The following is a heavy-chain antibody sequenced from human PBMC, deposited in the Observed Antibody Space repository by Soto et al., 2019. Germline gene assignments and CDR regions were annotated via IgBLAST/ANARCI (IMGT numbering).Heavy chain of an antibody. D-gene: IGHD3-3*01. CDR3: ARVTIFGWTRHAFDI. Sequence: SETLSLTCAVSGYSISSGYYWGWIRQPPGKGLEWIGSIYHSGSTYYNPSLKSRVTISVDTSKNQFSLKLSSVTAADTAVYYCARVTIFGWTRHAFDIWGQGKMVT. V-gene: IGHV4-38-2*01. J-gene: IGHJ3*02. CDR2: IYHSGST. CDR1: GYSISSGYY.